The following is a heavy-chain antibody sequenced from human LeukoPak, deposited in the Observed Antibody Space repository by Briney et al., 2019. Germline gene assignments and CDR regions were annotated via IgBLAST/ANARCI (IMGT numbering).Heavy chain of an antibody. CDR1: GFTFSSYS. CDR2: ISGSGGST. J-gene: IGHJ4*02. Sequence: GGSLRLSCAASGFTFSSYSMSWVRQAPGKGLEWVSAISGSGGSTYYADSVKGRFTISRDNSKNTLYLQMNSLRAEDTAVYYCAKEHSKGPMTTVTTRDYWGQGTLVTVSS. V-gene: IGHV3-23*01. CDR3: AKEHSKGPMTTVTTRDY. D-gene: IGHD4-17*01.